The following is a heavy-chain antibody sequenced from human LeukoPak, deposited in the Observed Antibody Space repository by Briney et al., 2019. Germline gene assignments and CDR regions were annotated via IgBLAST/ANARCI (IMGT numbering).Heavy chain of an antibody. V-gene: IGHV5-51*01. Sequence: GESLKISCKGSGYSFTNYWIGWVRQMPGKGLEWMGVIYPGDSDTRYSPSFQGQVTISADKSISTAYLQWSSLKASDTVMYYCARQYSGTYYRSFDYWGQGTLVTVSS. CDR2: IYPGDSDT. D-gene: IGHD3-10*01. CDR3: ARQYSGTYYRSFDY. J-gene: IGHJ4*02. CDR1: GYSFTNYW.